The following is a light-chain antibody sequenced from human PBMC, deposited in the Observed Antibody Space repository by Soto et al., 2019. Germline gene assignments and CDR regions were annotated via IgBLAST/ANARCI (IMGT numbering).Light chain of an antibody. CDR3: GSWDSSLSADV. CDR1: SSNIGGNS. J-gene: IGLJ1*01. Sequence: QSVLTQPPSVSAAPGQKVTISRSGSSSNIGGNSVSWYQQLPGTAPKLLIYDDNKPPSGIPDRFSGSKSGTSATLGITGFQTGDEADYYCGSWDSSLSADVFGTGTKVTVL. CDR2: DDN. V-gene: IGLV1-51*01.